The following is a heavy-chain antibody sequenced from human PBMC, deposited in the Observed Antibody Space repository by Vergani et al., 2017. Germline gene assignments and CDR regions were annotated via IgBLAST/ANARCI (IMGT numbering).Heavy chain of an antibody. D-gene: IGHD6-19*01. CDR2: INSDGSST. CDR3: ARDAYSSGWYEYSYGMDV. CDR1: GFTFSSYW. V-gene: IGHV3-74*01. Sequence: EVQLLESGGGLVQPGGSLRLSCAASGFTFSSYWMHWVRQAPGKGLVWVSRINSDGSSTSYADSVKGRFTISRDNAKNTLYLQMNSLRAEDTAVYYCARDAYSSGWYEYSYGMDVWGQGTTVTVSS. J-gene: IGHJ6*02.